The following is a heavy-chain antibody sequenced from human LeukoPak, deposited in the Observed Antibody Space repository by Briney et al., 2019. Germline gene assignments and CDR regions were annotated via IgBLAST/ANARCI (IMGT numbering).Heavy chain of an antibody. Sequence: GGSLRLSCAASGFSFSSYAMSWVRQAPGKGLEWVSAISGSGGSTYYADSVKGRFTISRDNSKNTLYLQMNSLRAEDTAVYYCAKDMHYDFWSGPGGAFDIWGQGTMVTVSS. J-gene: IGHJ3*02. CDR3: AKDMHYDFWSGPGGAFDI. CDR1: GFSFSSYA. D-gene: IGHD3-3*01. V-gene: IGHV3-23*01. CDR2: ISGSGGST.